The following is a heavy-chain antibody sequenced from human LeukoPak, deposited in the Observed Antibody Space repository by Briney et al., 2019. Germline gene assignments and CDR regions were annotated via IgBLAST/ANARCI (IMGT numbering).Heavy chain of an antibody. CDR1: GYTFTSYG. CDR3: ARDHYDFWSGYYDY. V-gene: IGHV1-69*13. D-gene: IGHD3-3*01. J-gene: IGHJ4*02. Sequence: SVTVSCKASGYTFTSYGISWVRQAPGQGLEWMGGIIPIFGTANYAQKFQGRVTITADESTSTAYMELSSLRSEDTAVYYCARDHYDFWSGYYDYWGQGTLVTVSS. CDR2: IIPIFGTA.